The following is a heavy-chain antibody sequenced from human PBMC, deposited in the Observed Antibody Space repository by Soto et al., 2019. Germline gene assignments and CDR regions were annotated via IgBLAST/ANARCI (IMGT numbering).Heavy chain of an antibody. Sequence: QVQLQQWGAGLLKPSETLSLTCAVYGGSFSGYYWSWIRQPPGKGLEWIGEINHSGSTTYNPSLKSRVTISVDTSKNQFSLKLSSVTAADTAVYYCARGGRYCGGDCYSYWGQGTLVTVSS. CDR2: INHSGST. CDR3: ARGGRYCGGDCYSY. V-gene: IGHV4-34*01. J-gene: IGHJ4*02. D-gene: IGHD2-21*02. CDR1: GGSFSGYY.